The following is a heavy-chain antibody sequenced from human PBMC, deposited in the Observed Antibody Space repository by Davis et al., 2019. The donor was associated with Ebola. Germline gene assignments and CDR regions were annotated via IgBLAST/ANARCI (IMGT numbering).Heavy chain of an antibody. D-gene: IGHD1-26*01. CDR2: IYYSGST. V-gene: IGHV4-61*05. Sequence: SETLSLTCTVSGGSISSSSYYWGWIRQPPGKGLEWIGYIYYSGSTNYNPSLKSRVTISVDTSKNQFSLKLSSVTAADTAVYYCARHSGSYLTYYFDYWGQGTLVTVSS. J-gene: IGHJ4*02. CDR3: ARHSGSYLTYYFDY. CDR1: GGSISSSSYY.